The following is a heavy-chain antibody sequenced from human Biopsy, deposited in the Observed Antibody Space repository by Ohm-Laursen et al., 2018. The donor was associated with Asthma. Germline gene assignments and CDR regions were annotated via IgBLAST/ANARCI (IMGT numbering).Heavy chain of an antibody. CDR3: VRDGTDDAFDI. Sequence: LSLTCVASGFSFSNFAIHWVRQAPGKGLEWVGVISKDASTQDHADSVKGRFTMARDNSKNTLDLQMNSLREEDTAVYYCVRDGTDDAFDIWGQGTVVSVSS. CDR1: GFSFSNFA. V-gene: IGHV3-30*01. CDR2: ISKDASTQ. J-gene: IGHJ3*02. D-gene: IGHD1-1*01.